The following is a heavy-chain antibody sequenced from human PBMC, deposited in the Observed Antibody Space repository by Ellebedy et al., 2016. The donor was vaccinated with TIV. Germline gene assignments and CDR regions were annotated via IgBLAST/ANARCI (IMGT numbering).Heavy chain of an antibody. D-gene: IGHD6-19*01. Sequence: AASVKVSCKASGGTFSSHAISWVRQAPGQGLEWMGRIIPTPGIANYAQKFQGRVTIIADKSTRTVYMELSSLRSEGTAVYFCAGVGGQSGRYHPLDFWGQGTRVTVSS. V-gene: IGHV1-69*04. CDR3: AGVGGQSGRYHPLDF. CDR1: GGTFSSHA. J-gene: IGHJ4*02. CDR2: IIPTPGIA.